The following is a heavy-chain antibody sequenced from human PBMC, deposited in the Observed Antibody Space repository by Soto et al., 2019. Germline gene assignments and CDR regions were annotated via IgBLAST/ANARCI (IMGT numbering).Heavy chain of an antibody. Sequence: ASVKVSCKASGYTFTGYYMHWVRQAPGQGLEWMGWINPNSGGTNYARKFQGWVTMTRDTSISTAYMELSRLRSDDTAVYYCARVNIAAPYYYYGMDVWGQGTTVNVSS. D-gene: IGHD2-15*01. CDR2: INPNSGGT. CDR1: GYTFTGYY. CDR3: ARVNIAAPYYYYGMDV. J-gene: IGHJ6*01. V-gene: IGHV1-2*04.